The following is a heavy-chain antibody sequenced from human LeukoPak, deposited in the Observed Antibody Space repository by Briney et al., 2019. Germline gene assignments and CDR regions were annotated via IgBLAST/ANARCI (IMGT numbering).Heavy chain of an antibody. CDR2: ISGSGGST. V-gene: IGHV3-23*01. Sequence: GGSLRLSCAASGFTFSSYAMSWVRQAPGKGLEWVSAISGSGGSTYYADSVKGRFTISRDNSKNTLYLQMNSLRAEDTAVYYCAKVEARNGDSGWFDPWGQEPWSPSPQ. D-gene: IGHD1-14*01. CDR1: GFTFSSYA. J-gene: IGHJ5*02. CDR3: AKVEARNGDSGWFDP.